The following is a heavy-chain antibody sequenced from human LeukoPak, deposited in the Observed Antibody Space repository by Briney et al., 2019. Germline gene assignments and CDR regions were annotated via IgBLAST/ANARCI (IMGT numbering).Heavy chain of an antibody. J-gene: IGHJ4*02. Sequence: GASVKVSCKASGYTFTSYDINWVRQATGQGLEWMGWVNPNSGNTGYAQKFQGRVTMTRNTSISTAYMELSSLRSEDTAVYYCARGLTSNYYDSSGYYPTGNWGQGTLVTVSS. V-gene: IGHV1-8*01. D-gene: IGHD3-22*01. CDR3: ARGLTSNYYDSSGYYPTGN. CDR2: VNPNSGNT. CDR1: GYTFTSYD.